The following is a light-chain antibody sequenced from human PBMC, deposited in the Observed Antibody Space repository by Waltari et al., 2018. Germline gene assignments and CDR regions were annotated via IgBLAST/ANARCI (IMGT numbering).Light chain of an antibody. J-gene: IGLJ2*01. Sequence: QSALAQPPSVSGSPGQSVTISCTGTSSDVGLYNLVSWYQQPPGTAPKVMIYEVTNRPSGVPDRFSGAKSGNTASLTISGLQPEDEAHYFCASHSNTTAVLFGGGTKVTVL. CDR2: EVT. V-gene: IGLV2-18*02. CDR1: SSDVGLYNL. CDR3: ASHSNTTAVL.